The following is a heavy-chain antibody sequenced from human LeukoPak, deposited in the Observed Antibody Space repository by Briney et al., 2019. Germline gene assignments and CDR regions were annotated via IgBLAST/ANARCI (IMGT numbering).Heavy chain of an antibody. Sequence: PGGSLRLSCAASGFTFSSYSMNWVRQAPGKGLEWVSYISSSSSTIYYADSVKGRFAISRDNAKNSLYLQMTSLRAEDTAVYYCARGGPYDFWSGYTEVYYFDYWGQGTLVTVSS. CDR2: ISSSSSTI. J-gene: IGHJ4*02. V-gene: IGHV3-48*01. CDR1: GFTFSSYS. CDR3: ARGGPYDFWSGYTEVYYFDY. D-gene: IGHD3-3*01.